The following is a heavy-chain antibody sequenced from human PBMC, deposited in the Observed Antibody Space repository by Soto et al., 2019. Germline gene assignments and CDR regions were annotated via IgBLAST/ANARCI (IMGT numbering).Heavy chain of an antibody. D-gene: IGHD1-1*01. Sequence: QVQLVQSGGGVVQPGRSLRLSCVASGFIFSTYGMHWVRQVPGKGLEWVAHISYDGSNEYYADSVKGRFTVSRDNAKNTLDLQMNGLKTEDTALDYCTKEYTVGTTWGYFESWGQGALVIVSS. CDR2: ISYDGSNE. CDR3: TKEYTVGTTWGYFES. J-gene: IGHJ4*02. V-gene: IGHV3-30*18. CDR1: GFIFSTYG.